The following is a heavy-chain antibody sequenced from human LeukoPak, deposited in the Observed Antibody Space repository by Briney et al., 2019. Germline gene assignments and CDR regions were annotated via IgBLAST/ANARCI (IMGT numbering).Heavy chain of an antibody. CDR2: ISSSGSTI. V-gene: IGHV3-48*03. J-gene: IGHJ4*02. D-gene: IGHD3-9*01. CDR3: ARDSHDIYDILTGWTDYFDY. CDR1: GFTFSSYE. Sequence: GGSLRLSCAASGFTFSSYEMNWVRQAPGKGLEWVSYISSSGSTIYYADSVKGRFTISRDNSKNTLYLQMNSLRAEDTAVYYCARDSHDIYDILTGWTDYFDYWGQGTLVTVSS.